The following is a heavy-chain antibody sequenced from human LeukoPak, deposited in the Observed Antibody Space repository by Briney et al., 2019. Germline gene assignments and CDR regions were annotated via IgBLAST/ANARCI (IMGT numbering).Heavy chain of an antibody. CDR3: ARDDGSGTDY. CDR1: GFTFSTYW. J-gene: IGHJ4*02. D-gene: IGHD6-13*01. Sequence: GGSLRLSCAASGFTFSTYWMTWVHQAPGKGLEWVANIKQDGSEQYYVDSVKGRFTISRDNSKNTVYLQMNSLRAEDTAVYYCARDDGSGTDYWGQGTLVTVSS. CDR2: IKQDGSEQ. V-gene: IGHV3-7*01.